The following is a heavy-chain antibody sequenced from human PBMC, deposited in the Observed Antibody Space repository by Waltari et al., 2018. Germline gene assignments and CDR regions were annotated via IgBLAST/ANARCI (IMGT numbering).Heavy chain of an antibody. V-gene: IGHV3-53*02. J-gene: IGHJ4*02. CDR1: GFTVRSNY. CDR2: IYSGGST. D-gene: IGHD6-13*01. Sequence: EVQLVETGGGLIQPGGSLRLSCAASGFTVRSNYMSWVRQAPGKGLEWVSVIYSGGSTYYADSVKGRFTISRDNSKNTLYLQMNSLRAEDTAVYYCARDVGYSSSWYHGYWGQGTLVTVSS. CDR3: ARDVGYSSSWYHGY.